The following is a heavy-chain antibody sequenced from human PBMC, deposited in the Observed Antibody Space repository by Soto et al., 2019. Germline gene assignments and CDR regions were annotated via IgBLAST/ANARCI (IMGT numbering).Heavy chain of an antibody. Sequence: SETLSLTCTVSRDSISSYYWTWIRQPPGKGLEWIGYIYYSGSTNYNPSLKSRVTISVDTSKNQFSLKLTSVTAADTAVYYCARGVATIGPWGQGTLVTVSS. D-gene: IGHD5-12*01. CDR3: ARGVATIGP. V-gene: IGHV4-59*01. CDR1: RDSISSYY. CDR2: IYYSGST. J-gene: IGHJ5*02.